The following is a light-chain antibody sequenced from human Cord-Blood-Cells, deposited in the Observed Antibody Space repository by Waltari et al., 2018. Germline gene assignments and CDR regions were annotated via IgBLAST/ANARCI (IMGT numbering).Light chain of an antibody. CDR2: GKH. J-gene: IGLJ3*02. Sequence: SSALTQAPAVSVALGQTVRITCQGDSLRSYYARWYQQKPGQAPVLVIYGKHNRPSGIPDRFSGSSSGNTASLTITGAQAEDEADYYCNSRDSRGNHWVFGGGTKLTVL. V-gene: IGLV3-19*01. CDR3: NSRDSRGNHWV. CDR1: SLRSYY.